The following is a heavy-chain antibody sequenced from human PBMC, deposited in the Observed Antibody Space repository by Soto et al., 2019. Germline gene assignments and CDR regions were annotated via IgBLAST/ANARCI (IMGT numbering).Heavy chain of an antibody. J-gene: IGHJ6*02. CDR1: GFTFSNAW. Sequence: EVQLVESGGGLVKPGGSLRLSCAASGFTFSNAWMNWVRQAPGKGLEWVGRIKSKTDGGTTDYAAPVKGRFTISRDDSKNTLYLQMNSLKTEDTAVYYCTTVTRRLDSSGYYYGNYGMDVWGQGTTVTVSS. CDR2: IKSKTDGGTT. D-gene: IGHD3-22*01. CDR3: TTVTRRLDSSGYYYGNYGMDV. V-gene: IGHV3-15*07.